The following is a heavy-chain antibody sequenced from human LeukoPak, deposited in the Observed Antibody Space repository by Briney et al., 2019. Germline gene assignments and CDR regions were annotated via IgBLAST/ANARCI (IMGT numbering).Heavy chain of an antibody. CDR2: ISAYNGGT. V-gene: IGHV1-18*01. CDR1: GYTFTSYG. D-gene: IGHD1-26*01. CDR3: ARDIVNHYYYYMDV. Sequence: ASVKVSCKASGYTFTSYGISWVRQAPGQGLEWMGWISAYNGGTNYAQKFQGRVTMTRDTSISTAYMELSRLRSDDTAVYYCARDIVNHYYYYMDVWGKGTTVTVSS. J-gene: IGHJ6*03.